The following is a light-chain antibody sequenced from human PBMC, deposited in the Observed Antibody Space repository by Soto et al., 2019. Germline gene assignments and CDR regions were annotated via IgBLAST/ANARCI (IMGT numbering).Light chain of an antibody. J-gene: IGLJ1*01. CDR3: CSFTTSSTYV. V-gene: IGLV2-14*01. Sequence: QSALTQPASVSGSPRQSITISCTGTSSDVGGYNYVSWYQQYPGKAPKVMIYDVTNRPSGVSNRFSGSRSGNTASLTISGLQAEDEADYYCCSFTTSSTYVFGTGTKLTVL. CDR1: SSDVGGYNY. CDR2: DVT.